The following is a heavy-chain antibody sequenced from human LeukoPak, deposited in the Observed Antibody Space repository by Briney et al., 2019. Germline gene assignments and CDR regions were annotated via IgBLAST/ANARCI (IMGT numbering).Heavy chain of an antibody. V-gene: IGHV3-48*03. Sequence: GGSLRLSCAASGFTFSSYEMNWVRQAPGKGLEWVSYISSSGSTIYYADSVKGRFTISRDNAKNSLYLQMNSLRAEDTAVYYCVGSSGWWGFDYWGQGTLVTVSS. J-gene: IGHJ4*02. D-gene: IGHD6-19*01. CDR3: VGSSGWWGFDY. CDR2: ISSSGSTI. CDR1: GFTFSSYE.